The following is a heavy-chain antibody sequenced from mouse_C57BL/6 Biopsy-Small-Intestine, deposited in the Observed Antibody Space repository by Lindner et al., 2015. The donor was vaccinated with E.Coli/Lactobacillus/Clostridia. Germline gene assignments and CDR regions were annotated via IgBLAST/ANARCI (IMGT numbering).Heavy chain of an antibody. V-gene: IGHV1-18*01. CDR2: INPNNGGT. J-gene: IGHJ3*01. CDR3: ARSLGRLRSFAY. Sequence: VQLQESGPELVKPGASVKIPCKASGYAFTDYNMDWVKRSHGKSLEWIGDINPNNGGTIYNQKFKGKATLTVDKSSRTAYMELRSLTSEDTAVYYCARSLGRLRSFAYWGQGTLVTVSA. CDR1: GYAFTDYN. D-gene: IGHD2-4*01.